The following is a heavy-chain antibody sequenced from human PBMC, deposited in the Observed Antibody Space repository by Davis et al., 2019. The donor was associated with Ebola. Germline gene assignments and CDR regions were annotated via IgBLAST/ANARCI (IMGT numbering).Heavy chain of an antibody. CDR2: MNPNSGNT. CDR3: ATDLAEGDYGYDAFDI. D-gene: IGHD4-17*01. Sequence: ASVKVSCKASGYTFTSYDINWVRQATGQGLEWMGWMNPNSGNTGYAQKFQGRVTMTEDTSTDTAYMELSSLRSEDTAVYYCATDLAEGDYGYDAFDIWGQGTMVTVSS. J-gene: IGHJ3*02. CDR1: GYTFTSYD. V-gene: IGHV1-8*01.